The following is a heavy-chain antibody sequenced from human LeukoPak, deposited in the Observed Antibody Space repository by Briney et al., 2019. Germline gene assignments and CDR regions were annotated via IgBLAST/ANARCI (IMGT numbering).Heavy chain of an antibody. J-gene: IGHJ4*02. CDR2: ISSSSSTM. CDR1: GFIFSSYS. Sequence: GGSLRLSCAASGFIFSSYSMNWVRQAPGKGLEWVSYISSSSSTMYYADSVKGRFSISRDSAKNSLYLQMNSLRAEDTAVYYCARDSSGWYGVDYWGQGTLVTVSS. CDR3: ARDSSGWYGVDY. V-gene: IGHV3-48*04. D-gene: IGHD6-19*01.